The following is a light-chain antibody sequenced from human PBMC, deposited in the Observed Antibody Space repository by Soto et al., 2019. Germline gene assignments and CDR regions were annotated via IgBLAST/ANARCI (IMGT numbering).Light chain of an antibody. CDR3: QQYNTYSPRNP. CDR1: QSISSW. Sequence: DIQMTQSPSTLSASVVDRVTLTCRASQSISSWLAWYQQKPGKAPKLLIHKASSLESGVPSRFSGSGSGTEFTLTISSLQPDDFATYYCQQYNTYSPRNPFGQGTKVDIK. CDR2: KAS. V-gene: IGKV1-5*03. J-gene: IGKJ1*01.